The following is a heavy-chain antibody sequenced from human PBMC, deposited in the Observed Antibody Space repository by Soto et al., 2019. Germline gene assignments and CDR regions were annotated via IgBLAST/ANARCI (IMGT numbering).Heavy chain of an antibody. CDR2: IIPIFGTA. CDR3: ARPMLVAVSTTFYYYGMDV. Sequence: SVKVACKASGGTFSSYAISWVRQAPGQGLEWMGGIIPIFGTANYAQKFQGRVTITADESTSTAYKELSSLRSEDTAVYSCARPMLVAVSTTFYYYGMDVCGQRTRGTASS. D-gene: IGHD3-22*01. J-gene: IGHJ6*01. V-gene: IGHV1-69*13. CDR1: GGTFSSYA.